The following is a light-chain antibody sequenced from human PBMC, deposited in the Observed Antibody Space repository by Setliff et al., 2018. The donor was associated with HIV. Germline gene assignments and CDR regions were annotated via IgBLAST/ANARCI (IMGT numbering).Light chain of an antibody. V-gene: IGLV2-14*01. Sequence: CTGRGRDLGGFNFVSWYRQYPGKAPQLIIYEVSSRPSGISSRFSGSKSGNTASLTISGLQAEDEADYYCGSCTTTSPCAFGTGTKVTV. CDR2: EVS. J-gene: IGLJ1*01. CDR3: GSCTTTSPCA. CDR1: GRDLGGFNF.